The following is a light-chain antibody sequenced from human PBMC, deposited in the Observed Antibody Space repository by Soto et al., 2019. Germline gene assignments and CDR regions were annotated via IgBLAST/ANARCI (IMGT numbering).Light chain of an antibody. Sequence: QSVLTQSPSASGTPGQRVTISCSGSSSNIGSNTVNWYQQLPGTAPKLLIYSHNQRPSGVPDRFSGSQSGTSASLAISGLQSEDEADYYCAAWDDSLNGYVFGTGTKVTVL. CDR2: SHN. CDR1: SSNIGSNT. V-gene: IGLV1-44*01. J-gene: IGLJ1*01. CDR3: AAWDDSLNGYV.